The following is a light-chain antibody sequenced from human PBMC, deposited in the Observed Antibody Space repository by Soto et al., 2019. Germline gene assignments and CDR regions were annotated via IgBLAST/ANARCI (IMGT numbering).Light chain of an antibody. CDR1: NIGSKS. J-gene: IGLJ2*01. Sequence: SYELTQPPSVSVAPGQTARITCGGNNIGSKSVHWYQQMPGQAPVLIVYDDSDRPSGIPERFSGSNSGNAATLTISGVGGGDEADYYCQVWDSSSDVVFGGGTKLTVL. CDR2: DDS. CDR3: QVWDSSSDVV. V-gene: IGLV3-21*02.